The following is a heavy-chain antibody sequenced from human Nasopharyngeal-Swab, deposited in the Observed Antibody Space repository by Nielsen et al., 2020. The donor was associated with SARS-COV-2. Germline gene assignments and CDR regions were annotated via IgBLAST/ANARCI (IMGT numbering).Heavy chain of an antibody. D-gene: IGHD3-10*01. CDR1: GFTFSSYS. CDR2: ISSSSSYI. J-gene: IGHJ4*02. Sequence: GGSLRLSFAASGFTFSSYSMNWVRQAPGKGLEWVSSISSSSSYIYYADSVKGRFTISRDNAKNSLYLQRNSLGAEDTAVYYCTRDLYKGVRGVIGYWGQGTLVTVSS. CDR3: TRDLYKGVRGVIGY. V-gene: IGHV3-21*01.